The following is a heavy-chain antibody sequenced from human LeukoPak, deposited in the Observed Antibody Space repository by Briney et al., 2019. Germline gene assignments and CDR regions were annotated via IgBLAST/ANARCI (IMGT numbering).Heavy chain of an antibody. CDR3: ARCPGYSSGCQYFDY. CDR2: INHSGST. Sequence: TSETLSLTCAVYGGSFSGYYWSWIRQPPGKGLEWIGEINHSGSTNYNPSLKSRVTISVDTSKNQFSLKLSSVTAADTAVYYCARCPGYSSGCQYFDYWGQGTLVTVSS. D-gene: IGHD6-19*01. CDR1: GGSFSGYY. V-gene: IGHV4-34*01. J-gene: IGHJ4*02.